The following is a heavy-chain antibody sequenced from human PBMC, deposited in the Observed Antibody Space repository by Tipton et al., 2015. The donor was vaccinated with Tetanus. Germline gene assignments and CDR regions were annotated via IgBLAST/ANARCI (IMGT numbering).Heavy chain of an antibody. J-gene: IGHJ3*01. Sequence: SLRLSCAASGFDFRSDWMTWVRQAPGKGLEWVANIKQDGNEKYHVDSVKGRFTISRDNGKNLLYLQMNSLRVEDTAVYYCAREGQWLGSDAFDVWGRGTMVTVSS. D-gene: IGHD6-19*01. CDR1: GFDFRSDW. CDR2: IKQDGNEK. V-gene: IGHV3-7*03. CDR3: AREGQWLGSDAFDV.